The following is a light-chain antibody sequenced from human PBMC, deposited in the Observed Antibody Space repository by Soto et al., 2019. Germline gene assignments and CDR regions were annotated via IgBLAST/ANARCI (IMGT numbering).Light chain of an antibody. Sequence: QSVLTQPASVSGSPGQSITISCTGTSSDVGTYNYVSWYQQHPGKAPKLMIYEVSNRPSGISSRFSGSKSGNTASLTISGLQAEDEADYYCTSYTTTMTLVIFGGGTQLTVL. CDR1: SSDVGTYNY. V-gene: IGLV2-14*01. J-gene: IGLJ2*01. CDR2: EVS. CDR3: TSYTTTMTLVI.